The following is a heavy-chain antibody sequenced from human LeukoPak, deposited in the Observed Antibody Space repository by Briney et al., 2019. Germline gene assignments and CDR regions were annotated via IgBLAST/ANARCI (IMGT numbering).Heavy chain of an antibody. D-gene: IGHD6-19*01. Sequence: GGSLRLSCAASGFTSSSSTMSWVRQAPGKGLEWVSTIGTSNAGTYYADSVKGRFTVSRDNSKNTLYLQMNSLRAEDTAVYYCATAVASSSGWYADYWGQGTLVTVSS. J-gene: IGHJ4*02. CDR3: ATAVASSSGWYADY. CDR2: IGTSNAGT. CDR1: GFTSSSST. V-gene: IGHV3-23*01.